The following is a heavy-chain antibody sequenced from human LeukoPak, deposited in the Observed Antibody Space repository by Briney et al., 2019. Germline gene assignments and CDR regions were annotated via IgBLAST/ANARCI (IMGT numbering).Heavy chain of an antibody. D-gene: IGHD5-18*01. J-gene: IGHJ6*03. V-gene: IGHV4-59*11. CDR2: IYYSGST. CDR1: GGSINSHY. Sequence: SETLSLTCTVSGGSINSHYWSWIRQPPGKGLEWIGYIYYSGSTNYNPSLKSRVTISVDTSKNQFSLKLTSVTAADTAVYYCARLTNVRAGGTAIVSNYYYMDVWGKGTTVTVSS. CDR3: ARLTNVRAGGTAIVSNYYYMDV.